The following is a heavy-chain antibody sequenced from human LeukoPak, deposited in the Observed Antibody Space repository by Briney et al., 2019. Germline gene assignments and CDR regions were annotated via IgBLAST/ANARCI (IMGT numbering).Heavy chain of an antibody. D-gene: IGHD4-17*01. Sequence: PAGSLRLSCAAYRFTFSGYALSWVRQAPGKGLEWISDISGSGGSTYYADPVKGRFAISRANSKNTLYLQLTSLRAEDTAVYYCAKGGGDYDPGSFDYWGQGTLVTVSS. CDR1: RFTFSGYA. CDR3: AKGGGDYDPGSFDY. J-gene: IGHJ4*02. V-gene: IGHV3-23*01. CDR2: ISGSGGST.